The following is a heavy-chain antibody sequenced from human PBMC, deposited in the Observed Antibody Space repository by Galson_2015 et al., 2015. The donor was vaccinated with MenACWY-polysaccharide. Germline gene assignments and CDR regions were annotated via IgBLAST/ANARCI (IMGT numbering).Heavy chain of an antibody. CDR2: IWHDGSQS. V-gene: IGHV3-33*01. Sequence: SLRLSGAASGFTLSDYALHWVRQAPGKGLDWVAVIWHDGSQSYYADSLKGRSTISRDHSKSADTVYLLMESLKVEDTAVYFCARGSRKGQYRGLDVWGQGTMVTVSS. D-gene: IGHD1-14*01. CDR3: ARGSRKGQYRGLDV. CDR1: GFTLSDYA. J-gene: IGHJ6*02.